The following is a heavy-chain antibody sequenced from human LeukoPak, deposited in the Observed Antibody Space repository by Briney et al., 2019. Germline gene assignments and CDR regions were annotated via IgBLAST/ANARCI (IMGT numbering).Heavy chain of an antibody. D-gene: IGHD2-2*01. CDR2: ISGSGSST. Sequence: GGSLRLSCAASGFSFSSYAMSWVRQAPGKGLEWVSAISGSGSSTYYADSVKGRFTISRDNSKNTLYLQMNGLRAEDTAVYYCAKWGGDIVVVPAANYFDYWGQGTLVTVSS. V-gene: IGHV3-23*01. CDR3: AKWGGDIVVVPAANYFDY. J-gene: IGHJ4*02. CDR1: GFSFSSYA.